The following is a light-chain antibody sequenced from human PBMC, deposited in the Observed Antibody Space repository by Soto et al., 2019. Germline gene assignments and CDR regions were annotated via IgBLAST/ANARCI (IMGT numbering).Light chain of an antibody. V-gene: IGLV2-23*02. CDR1: RSDVGSYNL. J-gene: IGLJ1*01. CDR2: DVS. Sequence: QSVLTQPASVSGSPGQSITISCTGTRSDVGSYNLVSWYQQHPGKAPKLMIYDVSERPSGVSNRFSGSKSGNTASLTISGLQAEDEADYYCCSYAGTTTYVFGTGTKLTVL. CDR3: CSYAGTTTYV.